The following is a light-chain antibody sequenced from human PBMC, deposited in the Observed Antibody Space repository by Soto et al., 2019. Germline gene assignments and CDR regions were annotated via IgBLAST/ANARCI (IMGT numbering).Light chain of an antibody. CDR2: AAS. J-gene: IGKJ5*01. CDR1: QIVSKNY. V-gene: IGKV3-20*01. Sequence: EIMLTQSPGTLSLSPGEGTTLSCRASQIVSKNYLAWYQQKPGQAPRLLIYAASTRATGIPDRFSGSGSETDFTLTISRLEPEDFAVFYCQQYAESPITFGQGTRLEI. CDR3: QQYAESPIT.